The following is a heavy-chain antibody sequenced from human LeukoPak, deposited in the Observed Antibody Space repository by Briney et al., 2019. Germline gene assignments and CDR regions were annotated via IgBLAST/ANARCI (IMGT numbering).Heavy chain of an antibody. CDR1: GFTFSDHY. J-gene: IGHJ4*02. D-gene: IGHD5-18*01. CDR3: TRGDTAMVT. CDR2: ISSRSDTM. V-gene: IGHV3-48*02. Sequence: RGSPRLSCAASGFTFSDHYMDWVCQAPGKGLEWVSYISSRSDTMYDADSVKGRFTISRDNAKNSLYLQMNSLRDEDTAVYYCTRGDTAMVTWGQGIPVHVSS.